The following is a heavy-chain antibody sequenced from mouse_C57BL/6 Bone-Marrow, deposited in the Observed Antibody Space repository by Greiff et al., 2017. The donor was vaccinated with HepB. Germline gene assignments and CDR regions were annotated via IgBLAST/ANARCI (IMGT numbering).Heavy chain of an antibody. D-gene: IGHD1-1*01. Sequence: VQLKESVAELVRPGASVKLSCTASGFNIKNTYMHWVKQRPEQGLEWIGRIDPANGNTKYAPKFQGKATITADTSSNTAYLQLSSLTSAGTAIYYCARGDYYGSYYFDYWGQGTTLTVSS. J-gene: IGHJ2*01. CDR3: ARGDYYGSYYFDY. CDR2: IDPANGNT. V-gene: IGHV14-3*01. CDR1: GFNIKNTY.